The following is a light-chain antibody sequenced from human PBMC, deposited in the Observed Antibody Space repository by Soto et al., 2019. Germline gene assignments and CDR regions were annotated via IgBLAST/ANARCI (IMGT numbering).Light chain of an antibody. J-gene: IGKJ5*01. CDR2: HAS. CDR3: QQYYSLPPLT. V-gene: IGKV1-33*01. Sequence: DKQMTQPPSSLSASIGDRVTITGQASQNSTNNLSWYQQKPGKAPNLLIYHASKLAKGVTSRFSGSGSGTDFSFIITSLQREDLATYYCQQYYSLPPLTVGQGTRLEI. CDR1: QNSTNN.